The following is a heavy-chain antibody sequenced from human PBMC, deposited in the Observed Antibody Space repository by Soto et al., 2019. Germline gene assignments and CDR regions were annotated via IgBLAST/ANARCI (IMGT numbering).Heavy chain of an antibody. V-gene: IGHV5-10-1*01. CDR1: GYSFTSYW. CDR2: IDPSDSYT. J-gene: IGHJ6*02. CDR3: DRTIAARGGVDYHYQYGMDG. D-gene: IGHD6-6*01. Sequence: GESLKISCKGSGYSFTSYWISCVRQMPGKGLEWMGRIDPSDSYTNYSPSFQGHVTISADKSISTAYLQWSSLKASDTAMYYCDRTIAARGGVDYHYQYGMDGWPQGDRVAVYS.